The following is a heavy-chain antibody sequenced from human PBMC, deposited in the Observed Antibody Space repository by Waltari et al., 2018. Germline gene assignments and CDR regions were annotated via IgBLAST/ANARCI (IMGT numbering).Heavy chain of an antibody. CDR2: INPSGRT. D-gene: IGHD6-13*01. V-gene: IGHV4-34*01. Sequence: QVQLQQWGAGLLKPSETLSLTCAVYGGSFSDYFWSWIRQSPGKGLEWFGEINPSGRTDHNPALRGSMSISVDTSKLHFSLTLSFVPAADTALYDCAGGRAASGFSCYYCFGLDVWGQGTTVKVSS. J-gene: IGHJ6*02. CDR3: AGGRAASGFSCYYCFGLDV. CDR1: GGSFSDYF.